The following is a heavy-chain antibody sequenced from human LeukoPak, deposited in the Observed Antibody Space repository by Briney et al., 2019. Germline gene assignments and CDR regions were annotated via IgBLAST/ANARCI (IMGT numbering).Heavy chain of an antibody. CDR1: GGTFSSYA. J-gene: IGHJ2*01. CDR3: ARARRDRAGNFDL. V-gene: IGHV1-69*05. CDR2: IIPIFGTA. D-gene: IGHD6-13*01. Sequence: SVKVSCKASGGTFSSYAISWVRQAPGQGLEWMGRIIPIFGTANCAQKFQGRVTITTDESTSTAYLELSSLRSEDTAVYYCARARRDRAGNFDLWGRGTLVTVSS.